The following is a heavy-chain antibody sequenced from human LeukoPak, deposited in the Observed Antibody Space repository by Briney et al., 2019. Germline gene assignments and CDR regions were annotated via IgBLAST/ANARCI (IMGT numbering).Heavy chain of an antibody. D-gene: IGHD3-22*01. CDR3: TKETTMIVGGQYFDY. CDR2: INWNGGSI. CDR1: GFTFDDYC. V-gene: IGHV3-20*04. Sequence: GGSLRLSCAASGFTFDDYCMSWVRLAPGEGLEWVSGINWNGGSIGYADSVKGRTSITRDNSKNSLYLQMNSLRTKDTALYYCTKETTMIVGGQYFDYWGQGNLVTVSS. J-gene: IGHJ4*02.